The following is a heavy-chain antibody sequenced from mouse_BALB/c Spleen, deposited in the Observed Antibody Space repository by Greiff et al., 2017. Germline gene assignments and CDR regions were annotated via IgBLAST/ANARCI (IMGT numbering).Heavy chain of an antibody. CDR3: ARWGLRPAWFAY. D-gene: IGHD2-4*01. J-gene: IGHJ3*01. V-gene: IGHV1-63*02. CDR2: IYPGGGYT. CDR1: GYTFTNYW. Sequence: VKLVESGAELVRPGTSVKISCKASGYTFTNYWLGWVKQRPGHGLEWIGDIYPGGGYTNYNEKFKGKATLTADTSSSTAYMQLSSLTSEDSAVYFCARWGLRPAWFAYWGQGTLVTVSA.